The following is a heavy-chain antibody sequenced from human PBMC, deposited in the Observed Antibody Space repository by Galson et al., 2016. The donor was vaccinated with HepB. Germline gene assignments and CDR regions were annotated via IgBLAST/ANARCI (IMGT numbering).Heavy chain of an antibody. Sequence: SLRLSCAASGFTFSSSAMTWVRQAPGKGLEWVSSISGSGDSTNYRDSVKGRFAISRDNSKNTLYLQVNGLRAEDTAVYYCARDDDGIGVMPLLYWGQGTLLTVSS. CDR1: GFTFSSSA. V-gene: IGHV3-23*01. J-gene: IGHJ4*02. CDR2: ISGSGDST. CDR3: ARDDDGIGVMPLLY. D-gene: IGHD3-16*01.